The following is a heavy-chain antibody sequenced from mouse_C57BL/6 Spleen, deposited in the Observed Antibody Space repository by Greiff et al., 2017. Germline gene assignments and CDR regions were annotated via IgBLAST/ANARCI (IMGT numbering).Heavy chain of an antibody. V-gene: IGHV2-9-1*01. CDR1: GFSLTSYA. Sequence: VQLQESGPGLVAPSQSLSITCTVSGFSLTSYAISWVRQPPGKGLEWLGVIWTGGGTNYNSAHKSRLSISKDNSKSQVFLKMNSLQTDDTARYYCARNSITTVVAHWYFDVWGTGTTVTVSS. D-gene: IGHD1-1*01. J-gene: IGHJ1*03. CDR3: ARNSITTVVAHWYFDV. CDR2: IWTGGGT.